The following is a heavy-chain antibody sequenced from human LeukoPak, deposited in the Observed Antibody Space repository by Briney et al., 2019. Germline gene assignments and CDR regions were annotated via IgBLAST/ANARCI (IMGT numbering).Heavy chain of an antibody. CDR1: GFTFSTYN. J-gene: IGHJ5*02. CDR2: ITSNLNTI. V-gene: IGHV3-48*04. Sequence: PGGSLRLSFAASGFTFSTYNMNWVRQAPGKGLEWLAYITSNLNTIYYADSVKGRFTISRDNAKNSLYLQMNSLRAEDTAVYYCAKDPRGVVPAAIPYFYWFDPWGQGTLVTVSS. CDR3: AKDPRGVVPAAIPYFYWFDP. D-gene: IGHD2-2*01.